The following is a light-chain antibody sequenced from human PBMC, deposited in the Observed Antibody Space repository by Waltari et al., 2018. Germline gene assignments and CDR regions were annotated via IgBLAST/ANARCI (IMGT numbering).Light chain of an antibody. CDR3: QVWDSSRHHVI. V-gene: IGLV3-21*04. Sequence: SYMLTQPPSVSVAPGQPARITCGVDGIGQRSAHWCQQRPGQAPVSVIYSDTDRPSGIPDRFSGSHSGDTATLIISRVEAGDEADYYCQVWDSSRHHVIFGGGTRLTVL. CDR1: GIGQRS. CDR2: SDT. J-gene: IGLJ2*01.